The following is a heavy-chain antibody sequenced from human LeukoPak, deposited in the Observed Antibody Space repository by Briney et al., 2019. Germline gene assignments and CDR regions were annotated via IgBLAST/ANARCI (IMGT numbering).Heavy chain of an antibody. J-gene: IGHJ5*02. D-gene: IGHD3-10*01. CDR3: AKEYVSYGSGSYYNA. CDR1: GFTFSSYA. V-gene: IGHV3-23*01. CDR2: ISGSGGST. Sequence: GGSLRLSCAASGFTFSSYAMSWVRQAPGKGLEWVSAISGSGGSTYYADSVKGRFTISRDNSKNTLYLQMNSLRADDTAVYYCAKEYVSYGSGSYYNAWGQGTLVTVSS.